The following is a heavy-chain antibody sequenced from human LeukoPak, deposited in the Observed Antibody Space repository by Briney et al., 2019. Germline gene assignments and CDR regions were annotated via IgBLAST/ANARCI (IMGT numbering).Heavy chain of an antibody. CDR2: FDPEDGKT. Sequence: ASVKVSCKVSGYTLTELSMHWVRQAPGKGLEWMGGFDPEDGKTIYAQKFQGRVTMTEDTSTDTAYMELSSLRSEDTAVYYCATDLRDYVWGSYRRFDYWGQGTLVTVSS. CDR1: GYTLTELS. CDR3: ATDLRDYVWGSYRRFDY. V-gene: IGHV1-24*01. D-gene: IGHD3-16*02. J-gene: IGHJ4*02.